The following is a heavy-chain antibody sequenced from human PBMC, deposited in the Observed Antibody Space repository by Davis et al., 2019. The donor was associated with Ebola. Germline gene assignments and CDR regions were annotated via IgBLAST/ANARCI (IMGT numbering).Heavy chain of an antibody. V-gene: IGHV4-59*08. CDR1: GASITSYY. J-gene: IGHJ4*02. Sequence: PSETLSPTCPLSGASITSYYWNWIRQPPGQGLERVGYIFYTGNTNYNPSLNSRATISVDTSRNQFSLKVTSVTDAATAVYYWAGGENGPYSFDNWGRGTQVSVSS. CDR2: IFYTGNT. CDR3: AGGENGPYSFDN. D-gene: IGHD1-1*01.